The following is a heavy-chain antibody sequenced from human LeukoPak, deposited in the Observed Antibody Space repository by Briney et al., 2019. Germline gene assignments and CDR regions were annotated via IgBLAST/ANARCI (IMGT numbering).Heavy chain of an antibody. Sequence: GGSLRLSCAASGFTFGDYHMHWVRQAPGKGLEWVAVISYDGSNKYYADSVKGRVTISRDNSKNTPYLQINSLRAEDTAVYYCARDLGEFFGLVDYWGQGTLATVSS. J-gene: IGHJ4*02. CDR3: ARDLGEFFGLVDY. CDR2: ISYDGSNK. CDR1: GFTFGDYH. V-gene: IGHV3-30-3*01. D-gene: IGHD3-10*01.